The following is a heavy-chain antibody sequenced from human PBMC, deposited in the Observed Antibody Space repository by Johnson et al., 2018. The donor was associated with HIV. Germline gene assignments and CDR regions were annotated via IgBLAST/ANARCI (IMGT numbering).Heavy chain of an antibody. J-gene: IGHJ3*01. CDR3: ARGGLGYQNIHDPFDV. D-gene: IGHD3-16*02. CDR1: GFIFSDYY. Sequence: QVQLVESGGGVVQPGRSLRLSCAASGFIFSDYYLTWIRQAPGKGLEWISYISNSASAIYYADSVKGRFTISRDNAKTSLYLQMNSLRAEDTALYYCARGGLGYQNIHDPFDVWGQGTMVTVSS. CDR2: ISNSASAI. V-gene: IGHV3-11*01.